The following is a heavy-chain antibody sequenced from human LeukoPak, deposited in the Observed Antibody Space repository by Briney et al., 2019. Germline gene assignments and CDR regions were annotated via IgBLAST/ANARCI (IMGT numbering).Heavy chain of an antibody. J-gene: IGHJ4*02. D-gene: IGHD2-2*01. Sequence: PSETLSLTCTVSGGSISSYYWSWIRQPPGKGLEWIGYIYTSGSTNYNPSLKSRVTISVDTSKNQFSLKLSSVTAADTAVYYCARHSVGGSSTSRGEYYFDYWGQGTLVTVSS. V-gene: IGHV4-4*09. CDR2: IYTSGST. CDR1: GGSISSYY. CDR3: ARHSVGGSSTSRGEYYFDY.